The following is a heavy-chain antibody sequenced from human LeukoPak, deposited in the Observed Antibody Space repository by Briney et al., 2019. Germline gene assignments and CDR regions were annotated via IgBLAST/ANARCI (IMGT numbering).Heavy chain of an antibody. J-gene: IGHJ4*02. CDR3: ARLGYSSSWTHFDY. Sequence: SQTLSLTCAISGDSVSRNSAAWNWIRQSPSRGLEWLGRTYYRSKWYNDYAVSVKSRITINPDTSKNQLSLQLNSVTPEDTAVYYCARLGYSSSWTHFDYWGQGTLVTVSS. CDR2: TYYRSKWYN. CDR1: GDSVSRNSAA. V-gene: IGHV6-1*01. D-gene: IGHD6-13*01.